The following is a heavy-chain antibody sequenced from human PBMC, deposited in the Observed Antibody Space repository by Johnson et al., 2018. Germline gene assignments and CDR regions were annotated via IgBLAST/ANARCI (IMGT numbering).Heavy chain of an antibody. Sequence: QVQLVQSGAEVKKPGSSVKVSCKASGGTFSSYAISWVRQAPGQGLEWMGGIIPIFGTANYAQKFQGRVTITADESTSTAYMELSSLRSEDTAVYYWAGLPNRGEGIGARPRYYYYGMDVWGQGTTVTVSS. D-gene: IGHD6-6*01. J-gene: IGHJ6*02. V-gene: IGHV1-69*01. CDR2: IIPIFGTA. CDR3: AGLPNRGEGIGARPRYYYYGMDV. CDR1: GGTFSSYA.